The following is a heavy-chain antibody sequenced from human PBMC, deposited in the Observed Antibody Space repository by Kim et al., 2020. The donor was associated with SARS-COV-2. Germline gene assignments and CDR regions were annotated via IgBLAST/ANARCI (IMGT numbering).Heavy chain of an antibody. CDR3: TTPGVLRYFDWLSPLTQTELTDY. Sequence: GGSLRLSCAASGFTFSNAWMSWVRQAPGKGLEWVGRIKSKTDGGTTDYAAPVKGRFTISRDDSKNTLYLQMNSLKTEDTAVYYCTTPGVLRYFDWLSPLTQTELTDYWGQGTLVTVSS. V-gene: IGHV3-15*01. J-gene: IGHJ4*02. D-gene: IGHD3-9*01. CDR2: IKSKTDGGTT. CDR1: GFTFSNAW.